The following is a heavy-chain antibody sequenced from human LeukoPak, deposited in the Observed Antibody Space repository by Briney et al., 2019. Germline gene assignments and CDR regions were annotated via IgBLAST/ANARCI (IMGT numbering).Heavy chain of an antibody. CDR2: MNPNSGNT. V-gene: IGHV1-8*01. CDR1: GYTVTSYD. J-gene: IGHJ1*01. CDR3: ARGNFYDSSGYYYEDGYFQH. D-gene: IGHD3-22*01. Sequence: ASVKVSCKASGYTVTSYDINWRRQATGQGLEWMGWMNPNSGNTGHAQKFQGRVTMTRNTSISTAYMELSSLRSEDTAVYYCARGNFYDSSGYYYEDGYFQHWGQGTLVTVSS.